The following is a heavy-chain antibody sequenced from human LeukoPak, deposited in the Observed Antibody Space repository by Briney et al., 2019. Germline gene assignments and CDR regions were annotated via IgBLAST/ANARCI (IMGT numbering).Heavy chain of an antibody. CDR1: RFTFSSYW. Sequence: GGSLRLSCAASRFTFSSYWMNWVRQAPGKGLEWVANIKQDGSEKYYVDSVKGRFTISRDNAKNSLYLQMNSLRAEDTAVYYCARAASLSYGMDVWGQGTTVTVSS. J-gene: IGHJ6*02. V-gene: IGHV3-7*01. CDR3: ARAASLSYGMDV. CDR2: IKQDGSEK. D-gene: IGHD6-6*01.